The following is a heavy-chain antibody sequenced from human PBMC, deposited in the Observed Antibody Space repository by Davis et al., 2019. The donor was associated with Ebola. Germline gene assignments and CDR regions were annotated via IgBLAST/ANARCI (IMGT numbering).Heavy chain of an antibody. J-gene: IGHJ4*02. Sequence: ASVKVSCKASGYPFTSYGITWVRQAPGQGLEWMGWSYPSNGNTHYAQKLQGRVTMTTDTSTNTAYMELRSLTNDDTAMYYCVKDFWSDDPGYWGQGTLVTVSS. D-gene: IGHD3-3*01. V-gene: IGHV1-18*01. CDR2: SYPSNGNT. CDR3: VKDFWSDDPGY. CDR1: GYPFTSYG.